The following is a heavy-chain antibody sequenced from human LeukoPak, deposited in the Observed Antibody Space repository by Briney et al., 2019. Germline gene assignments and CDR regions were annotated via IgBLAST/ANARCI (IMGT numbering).Heavy chain of an antibody. CDR2: MNPNSGNT. CDR3: ARGRKYYGSSGGPHFDY. J-gene: IGHJ4*02. V-gene: IGHV1-8*01. Sequence: ASVKVSCKASGYTFTSYDINWVRQATGQGLEWMGWMNPNSGNTGYAQKFQGRVTMTRNTSISTAYMELSSLRSEDTAVYYCARGRKYYGSSGGPHFDYWGQGTLVTVSS. D-gene: IGHD3-22*01. CDR1: GYTFTSYD.